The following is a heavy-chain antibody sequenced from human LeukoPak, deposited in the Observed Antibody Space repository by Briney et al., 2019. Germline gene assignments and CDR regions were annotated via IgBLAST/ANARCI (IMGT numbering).Heavy chain of an antibody. CDR2: INPDGSIT. CDR3: AKDLISSLRNPRVAGTNIALDY. Sequence: GGSLRLSCAASGFTLSGYWVHWVRQAPGKGLVWVARINPDGSITNYADSVKGRFTISRDNAKNTLYLQMNSLRAEDTAVYYCAKDLISSLRNPRVAGTNIALDYWGQGTLVTVSS. J-gene: IGHJ4*02. CDR1: GFTLSGYW. V-gene: IGHV3-74*01. D-gene: IGHD6-19*01.